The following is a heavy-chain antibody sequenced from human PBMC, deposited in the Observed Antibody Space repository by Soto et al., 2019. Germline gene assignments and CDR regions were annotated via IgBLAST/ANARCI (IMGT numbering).Heavy chain of an antibody. CDR3: ASGYWGGACYSYYFYGIDC. D-gene: IGHD2-21*02. CDR2: IIPIFGTA. CDR1: GGTFSSYA. Sequence: ASVKVSCKASGGTFSSYAISWVRPAPGQALEWMGGIIPIFGTANYAQKFQGRVTITADESTSTAYMEVSTLRSEDTDEYYCASGYWGGACYSYYFYGIDCWGQGTTVTVAS. V-gene: IGHV1-69*13. J-gene: IGHJ6*02.